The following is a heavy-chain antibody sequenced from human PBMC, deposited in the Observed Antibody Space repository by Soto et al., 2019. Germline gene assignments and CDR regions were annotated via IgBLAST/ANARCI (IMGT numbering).Heavy chain of an antibody. CDR2: IYYAGST. CDR1: GGSISSGGYY. D-gene: IGHD5-18*01. V-gene: IGHV4-61*08. Sequence: SETLSLTCTVSGGSISSGGYYWSWIRQPPGRGLEWIGFIYYAGSTKYNPSLNSRVTISVDTSKNQFSLTLTSVTAADTAVYYCSRLAYADTPMVMDNWGQGTLVTVSS. J-gene: IGHJ4*02. CDR3: SRLAYADTPMVMDN.